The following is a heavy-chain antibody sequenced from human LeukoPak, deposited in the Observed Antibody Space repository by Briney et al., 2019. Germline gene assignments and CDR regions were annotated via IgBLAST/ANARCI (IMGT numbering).Heavy chain of an antibody. J-gene: IGHJ4*01. CDR1: GYTFTSYG. CDR2: ISAYNGNT. V-gene: IGHV1-18*01. D-gene: IGHD3-22*01. CDR3: ARGFRQYDSSGYPLSY. Sequence: ASVKVSCKASGYTFTSYGISWVRQAPGQGLEWMGWISAYNGNTNYAQKLQGRVTMTTDTSTSTAYMELRSLRSDDTAVYYCARGFRQYDSSGYPLSYWGHGTLVTVSS.